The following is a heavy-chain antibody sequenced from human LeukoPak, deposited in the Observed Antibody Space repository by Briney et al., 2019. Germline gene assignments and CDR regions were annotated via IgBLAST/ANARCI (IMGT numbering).Heavy chain of an antibody. CDR1: GFIFSDYY. CDR2: IRGRGSGTYT. J-gene: IGHJ4*02. Sequence: GGSLRLSCAASGFIFSDYYMGWIRQAPGKGLEWVSYIRGRGSGTYTNYADSVKGRFTITRDDAKDSLYLQMNSLRADDTAVYYCARRSTGNFDYWGQGTLVTVSS. V-gene: IGHV3-11*03. CDR3: ARRSTGNFDY.